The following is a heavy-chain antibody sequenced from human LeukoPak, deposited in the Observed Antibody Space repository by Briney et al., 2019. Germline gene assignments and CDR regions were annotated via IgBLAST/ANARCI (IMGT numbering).Heavy chain of an antibody. V-gene: IGHV1-2*02. J-gene: IGHJ6*02. CDR1: GYTFTGYY. CDR2: NNPNSGGT. D-gene: IGHD3-22*01. Sequence: ASVKVSCKASGYTFTGYYMHWVRQAPGQGLEWMGWNNPNSGGTNYAQKFQGRVTMTRDTSISTAYMELSRLRSDDTAVYYCARESDSSGYYLSYYYYGMDVWGQGTTVTVSS. CDR3: ARESDSSGYYLSYYYYGMDV.